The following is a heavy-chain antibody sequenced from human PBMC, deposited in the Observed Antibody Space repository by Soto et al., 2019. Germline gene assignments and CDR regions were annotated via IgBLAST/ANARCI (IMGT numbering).Heavy chain of an antibody. Sequence: SVKVSCKASGGTFRSYAISWVRQAPGQGLEWMGGVIPIFGTANYAQKFQGRVTITADESTSTAYMELSSLRSEDTAVYYCARDLGGWPDYWGQGTLVTVSS. CDR2: VIPIFGTA. V-gene: IGHV1-69*13. CDR1: GGTFRSYA. CDR3: ARDLGGWPDY. J-gene: IGHJ4*02. D-gene: IGHD2-15*01.